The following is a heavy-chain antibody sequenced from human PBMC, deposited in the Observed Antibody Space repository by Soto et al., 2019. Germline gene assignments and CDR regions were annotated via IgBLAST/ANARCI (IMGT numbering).Heavy chain of an antibody. J-gene: IGHJ6*04. CDR3: AITYYDFDV. CDR2: VSRNGINT. Sequence: EEQLVQSGGGLVQPGGSLRLSCAASGFSFSSYDLFWVRQAPGKGLEYVSAVSRNGINTYYANSVKGRFTISRDNSKNIMYLQMGTLRAEDMAVYYCAITYYDFDVWGKGTTVIGSS. CDR1: GFSFSSYD. V-gene: IGHV3-64*01. D-gene: IGHD3-3*01.